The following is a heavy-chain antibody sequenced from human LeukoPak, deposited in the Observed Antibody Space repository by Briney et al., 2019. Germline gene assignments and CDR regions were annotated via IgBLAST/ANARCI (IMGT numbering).Heavy chain of an antibody. CDR3: AKDIQLST. D-gene: IGHD3-16*02. Sequence: PGGSLRLFCAASGFTFRDSAMTWVRHVPGKGREWVSLISYSGGNAYYADSVKGRFTISRDNSENTLSLQMNSLRVEDTARYYCAKDIQLSTWGLGTMVTVSS. CDR2: ISYSGGNA. J-gene: IGHJ3*01. V-gene: IGHV3-23*01. CDR1: GFTFRDSA.